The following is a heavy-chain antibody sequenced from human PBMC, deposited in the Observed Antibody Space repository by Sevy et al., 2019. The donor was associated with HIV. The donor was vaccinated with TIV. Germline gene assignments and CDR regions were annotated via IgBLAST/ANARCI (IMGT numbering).Heavy chain of an antibody. Sequence: GGSLRLSCTASGLTFSSYEMNWVRQAPGKGLEWVSYISSSGTTIKYADSVKGRFTISRDNAKNSLYMQMNSLRAEDTAVYYCARVDANYDKGFDPWGQGTLVTVSS. CDR3: ARVDANYDKGFDP. V-gene: IGHV3-48*03. CDR2: ISSSGTTI. J-gene: IGHJ5*02. CDR1: GLTFSSYE. D-gene: IGHD3-22*01.